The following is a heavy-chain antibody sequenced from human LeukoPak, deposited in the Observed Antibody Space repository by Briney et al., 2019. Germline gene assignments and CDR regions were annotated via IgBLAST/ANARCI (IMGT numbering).Heavy chain of an antibody. CDR1: GGTFSSYA. J-gene: IGHJ3*02. D-gene: IGHD1-26*01. CDR2: ILPIFGTA. Sequence: SVTVSCKASGGTFSSYAISWVRQAPGQGLEWMGGILPIFGTANYAQKFQGRVTITADHSTSTAYMELSSLRSEDTAVYFCARDVGATVVFDIWGQGTFVTVSS. V-gene: IGHV1-69*01. CDR3: ARDVGATVVFDI.